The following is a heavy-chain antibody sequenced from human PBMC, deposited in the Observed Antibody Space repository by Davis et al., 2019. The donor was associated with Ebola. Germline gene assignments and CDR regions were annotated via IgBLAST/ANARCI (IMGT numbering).Heavy chain of an antibody. J-gene: IGHJ4*02. CDR3: ASAVFGRGYYDSSGYY. CDR2: IIPIFGTA. D-gene: IGHD3-22*01. V-gene: IGHV1-69*13. Sequence: SVKVSCKASGGTFSSYAISWVRQAPGQGLEWMGGIIPIFGTANYAQKFQGGVTITADESTSTAYMELSSLRSDDTAVYYCASAVFGRGYYDSSGYYWGQGTLVTVSS. CDR1: GGTFSSYA.